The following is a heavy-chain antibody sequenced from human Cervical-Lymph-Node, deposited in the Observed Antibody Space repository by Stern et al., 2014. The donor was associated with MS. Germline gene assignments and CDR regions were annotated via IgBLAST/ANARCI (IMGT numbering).Heavy chain of an antibody. Sequence: EVHLVESGGGLVKPGGSLRLSCAASGFTFSSYSMHWVRQAPGKGLEWVSSISGNGAYIYYTDSLKGQFTISRENTKASLYLQMNSLRAEDTAVYYCARSGTVTTKFDFWGQGTLVTVSS. CDR1: GFTFSSYS. J-gene: IGHJ4*02. CDR3: ARSGTVTTKFDF. D-gene: IGHD4-17*01. CDR2: ISGNGAYI. V-gene: IGHV3-21*01.